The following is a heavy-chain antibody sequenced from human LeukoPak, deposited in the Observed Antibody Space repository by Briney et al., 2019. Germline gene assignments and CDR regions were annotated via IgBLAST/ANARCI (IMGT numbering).Heavy chain of an antibody. Sequence: GGSLRLSCGASGFSFSNHWMGWVRQAPENGLEWVAIMSQDGSDKYHLDSVEGRFTISRDNAKNTLCLQMNSLRVEDTAVYYCARGDGRGRSDGATWGPGTLVTVSS. V-gene: IGHV3-7*01. D-gene: IGHD5-18*01. CDR2: MSQDGSDK. J-gene: IGHJ4*02. CDR1: GFSFSNHW. CDR3: ARGDGRGRSDGAT.